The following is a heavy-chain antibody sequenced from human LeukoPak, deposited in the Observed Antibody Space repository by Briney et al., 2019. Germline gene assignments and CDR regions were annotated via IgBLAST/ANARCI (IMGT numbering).Heavy chain of an antibody. CDR3: ATRSDLVRRYLDY. J-gene: IGHJ4*02. CDR2: IIPIFGTA. V-gene: IGHV1-69*13. D-gene: IGHD4-23*01. Sequence: GASVKVSCKASGGTFSSYAISWVRQAPGQGLEWMGGIIPIFGTANYAQKFQGRVTITADESTSTAYMELSSLRSEDTAVYYRATRSDLVRRYLDYWGQGTLVTVSS. CDR1: GGTFSSYA.